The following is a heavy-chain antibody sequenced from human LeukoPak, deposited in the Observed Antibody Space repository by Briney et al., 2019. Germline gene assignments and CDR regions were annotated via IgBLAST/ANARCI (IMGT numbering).Heavy chain of an antibody. V-gene: IGHV4-59*12. CDR3: ARVGKSSSSSLFDY. CDR1: GGSLSTYY. D-gene: IGHD6-6*01. J-gene: IGHJ4*02. CDR2: IYYSGST. Sequence: SETLSLTCTVSGGSLSTYYWSWIRQPPGKGLEWIACIYYSGSTNYNPSLKSRVTISVDTSKNQFSLKLSSVTAANTAVYYCARVGKSSSSSLFDYWGQGTLVTVSS.